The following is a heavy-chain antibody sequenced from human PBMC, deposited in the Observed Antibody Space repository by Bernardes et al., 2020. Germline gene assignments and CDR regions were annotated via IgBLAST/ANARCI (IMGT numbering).Heavy chain of an antibody. D-gene: IGHD6-6*01. V-gene: IGHV1-2*06. Sequence: ASVKVSCLASGYTFPGYYMHWVRQAPGQGLEWMGRINPNSGGTNYAQKFQGRVTMTRDTSISTAYMELSRLRSDDTAVYYCARAEGSIAALYYYGMDVWGKGTTVTVSS. J-gene: IGHJ6*04. CDR1: GYTFPGYY. CDR3: ARAEGSIAALYYYGMDV. CDR2: INPNSGGT.